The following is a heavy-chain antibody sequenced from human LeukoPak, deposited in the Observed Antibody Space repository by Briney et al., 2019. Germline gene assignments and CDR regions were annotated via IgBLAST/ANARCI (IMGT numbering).Heavy chain of an antibody. D-gene: IGHD2-21*02. CDR2: IYYSGST. Sequence: SETLSLTCTVSGGSISSYYWGWIRQPPGKGLEWIGSIYYSGSTYYNPSLKSRVTISVDTSKNQFSLKLSSVTAADTAVYYCASIGVVVTAVCYWGQGTLVTVSS. J-gene: IGHJ4*02. CDR1: GGSISSYY. CDR3: ASIGVVVTAVCY. V-gene: IGHV4-39*01.